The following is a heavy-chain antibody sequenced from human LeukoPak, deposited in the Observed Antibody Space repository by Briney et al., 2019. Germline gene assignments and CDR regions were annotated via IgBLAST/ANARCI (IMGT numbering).Heavy chain of an antibody. V-gene: IGHV3-23*01. CDR2: ISGSGGST. CDR3: ARDQEPDAFDI. D-gene: IGHD1-26*01. J-gene: IGHJ3*02. Sequence: GGSLRLSCAASGFTFSSYGMSWVRQAPGEGLEWVSAISGSGGSTYYADSVKGRFTISRDNSKNTLYLQMNSLRAEDTAVYYCARDQEPDAFDIWGQGTMVTVSS. CDR1: GFTFSSYG.